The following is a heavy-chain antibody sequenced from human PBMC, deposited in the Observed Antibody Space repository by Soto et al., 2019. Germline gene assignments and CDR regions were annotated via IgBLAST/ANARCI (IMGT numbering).Heavy chain of an antibody. CDR3: TGSGAAKVGGLSS. CDR1: GSTVNNVR. Sequence: GGSLSLSCADSGSTVNNVRMGWVSQAPGKGLAWDGRIDGGETDVAAPVEGGFTFSRDDSRNALFLRRNSLKTEDTGVYNCTGSGAAKVGGLSSLGQGTLVTVSS. J-gene: IGHJ5*02. V-gene: IGHV3-15*01. D-gene: IGHD6-25*01. CDR2: IDGGET.